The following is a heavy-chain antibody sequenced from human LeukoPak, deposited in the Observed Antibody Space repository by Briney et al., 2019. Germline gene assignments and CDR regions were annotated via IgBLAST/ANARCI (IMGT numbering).Heavy chain of an antibody. J-gene: IGHJ4*02. CDR1: GFTFSSYG. D-gene: IGHD2-15*01. Sequence: PGGSLRLSCAASGFTFSSYGMHWVRQAPGKGLEWVALICSDGSNYFYPDSVKGRFTISRDNSKNTVYLQMNSLRAEDTAVYYCARDRGYCSGGSCYSNYFDYWGQGTLVTVSS. CDR3: ARDRGYCSGGSCYSNYFDY. CDR2: ICSDGSNY. V-gene: IGHV3-33*01.